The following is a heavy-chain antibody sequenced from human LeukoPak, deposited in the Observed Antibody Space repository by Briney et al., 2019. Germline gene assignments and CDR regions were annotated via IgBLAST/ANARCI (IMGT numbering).Heavy chain of an antibody. CDR1: GFTFSDYY. CDR3: ATDTYYDFWSGYGDAFDI. J-gene: IGHJ3*02. D-gene: IGHD3-3*01. CDR2: ISSSGSTI. Sequence: GGSLRLSCAASGFTFSDYYMSWIRQAPGKGLEWVSYISSSGSTIYYADSVKGRFTISRDNAKNSLYLQMNSLRAEDTAVYYCATDTYYDFWSGYGDAFDIWGQGTMVTDSS. V-gene: IGHV3-11*04.